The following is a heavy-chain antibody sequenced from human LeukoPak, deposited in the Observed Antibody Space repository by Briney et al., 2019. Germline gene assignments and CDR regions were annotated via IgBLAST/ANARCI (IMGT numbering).Heavy chain of an antibody. D-gene: IGHD2-15*01. V-gene: IGHV3-7*01. CDR3: ARDGGPFDY. Sequence: GGSLRLSCAASGFTFRSYWMSWVRQAPGKGLEWVANINQDGSEKYYVDSVKGRFTISRENAKKTLYLQMNSLRAEDTAVYHCARDGGPFDYWGQGTLLTVSS. J-gene: IGHJ4*02. CDR1: GFTFRSYW. CDR2: INQDGSEK.